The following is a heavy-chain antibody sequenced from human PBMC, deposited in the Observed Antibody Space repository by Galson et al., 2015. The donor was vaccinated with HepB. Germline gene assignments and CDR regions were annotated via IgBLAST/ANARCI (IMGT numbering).Heavy chain of an antibody. D-gene: IGHD3-10*01. CDR1: GFTFSSYG. CDR2: IWYDGSNK. V-gene: IGHV3-33*01. CDR3: ARDRRAMVRGVISRPSGMDV. J-gene: IGHJ6*02. Sequence: SLRLSCAASGFTFSSYGTHWVRQAPGKGLEWVAVIWYDGSNKYYADSVKGRFTISRDNSKNTLYLQMNSLRAEDTAVYYCARDRRAMVRGVISRPSGMDVWGQGTTVTVSS.